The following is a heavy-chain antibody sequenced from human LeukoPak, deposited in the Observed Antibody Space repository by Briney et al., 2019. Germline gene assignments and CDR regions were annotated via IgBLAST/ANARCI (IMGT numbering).Heavy chain of an antibody. J-gene: IGHJ4*02. V-gene: IGHV4-59*01. CDR1: GGSLSSYY. CDR2: IYYSGST. D-gene: IGHD3-22*01. Sequence: SETLSLTCTVSGGSLSSYYWSWIRQPPGKGLEWIGYIYYSGSTNYNPSLKSRVTISVDTSKNQFSLKLSSVTAADTAVYYCARVESSGYYLDYWGQGTLVTVSS. CDR3: ARVESSGYYLDY.